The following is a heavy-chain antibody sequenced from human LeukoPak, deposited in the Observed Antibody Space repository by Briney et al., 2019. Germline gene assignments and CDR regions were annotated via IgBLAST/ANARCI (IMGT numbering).Heavy chain of an antibody. CDR2: ISWNSGSI. J-gene: IGHJ5*02. V-gene: IGHV3-9*01. D-gene: IGHD1-26*01. CDR1: GFTFDDYA. CDR3: AKAGLPFSGSYYDWFDP. Sequence: GGSLRLSCAASGFTFDDYAMHWVRQAPGKGLEWVSGISWNSGSIGYADSVKGRFTISRDNAKNSLYLQMNSLRAEDTALYYCAKAGLPFSGSYYDWFDPWGQGTLVTVSS.